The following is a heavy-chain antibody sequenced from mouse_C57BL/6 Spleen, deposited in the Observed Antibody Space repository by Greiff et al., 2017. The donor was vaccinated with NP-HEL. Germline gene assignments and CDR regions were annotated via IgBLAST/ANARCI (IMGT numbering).Heavy chain of an antibody. J-gene: IGHJ4*01. CDR3: ARTVYYAMDY. V-gene: IGHV1-55*01. Sequence: QVQLQQPGAELVKPGASVKMSCKASGYTFTSYWITWVKQRPGQGLEWIGDIYPGSGSTNYNEKFKSKATLTVDTSSSTAYMELSSLTSEDAAVYYCARTVYYAMDYWGQGTSVTVSS. CDR2: IYPGSGST. CDR1: GYTFTSYW.